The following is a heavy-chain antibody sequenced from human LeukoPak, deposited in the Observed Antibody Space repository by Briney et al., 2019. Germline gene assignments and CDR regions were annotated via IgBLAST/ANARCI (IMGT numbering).Heavy chain of an antibody. CDR2: ISSSSSTI. D-gene: IGHD3-10*02. CDR3: AELGITMIGGV. CDR1: GFTFSSYS. J-gene: IGHJ6*04. Sequence: GGSLRPSCAASGFTFSSYSMNWVRQAPGKGLEWVSYISSSSSTIYYADSVKGRFTISRDNAKNSLYLQMNSLRAEDTAVYYCAELGITMIGGVWGKGTTVTVSS. V-gene: IGHV3-48*01.